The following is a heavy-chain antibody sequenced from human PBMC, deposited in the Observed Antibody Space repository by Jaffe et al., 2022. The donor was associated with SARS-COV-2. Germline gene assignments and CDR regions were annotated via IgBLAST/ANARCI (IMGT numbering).Heavy chain of an antibody. J-gene: IGHJ6*02. CDR3: ARRRPRYCSGGSCYSSYGMDV. D-gene: IGHD2-15*01. CDR1: GFTFSSYG. Sequence: QVQLVESGGGVVQPGRSLRLSCAASGFTFSSYGMHWVRQAPGKGLEWVAVISYDGSNKYYADSVKGRFTISRDNSKNTLYLQMNSLRAEDTAVYYCARRRPRYCSGGSCYSSYGMDVWGQGTTVTVSS. CDR2: ISYDGSNK. V-gene: IGHV3-30*03.